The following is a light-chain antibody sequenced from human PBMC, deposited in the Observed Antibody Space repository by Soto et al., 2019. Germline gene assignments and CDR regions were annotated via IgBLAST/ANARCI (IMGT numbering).Light chain of an antibody. CDR2: GVS. CDR1: SSDVESYSL. CDR3: CSYAGSSTYV. V-gene: IGLV2-23*02. J-gene: IGLJ1*01. Sequence: QSALTQPASVSGSPGQSITISCTGTSSDVESYSLVSWYQQHPGRAPKLMIYGVSKRPSGVSNRFSGSKSGNTASLTISGLEAEDEADYYGCSYAGSSTYVFGTGTKVTVL.